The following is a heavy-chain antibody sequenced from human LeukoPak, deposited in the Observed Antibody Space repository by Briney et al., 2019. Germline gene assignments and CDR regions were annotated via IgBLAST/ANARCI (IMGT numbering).Heavy chain of an antibody. CDR3: ARDEAAAVNYYYGMDV. Sequence: GGSLRLSCAASGFTFSSYSMNWVRQAPGKGLEWVSSISSSSSYIYYADSVKGRFTISRDNAKNSLYLQMNSLRAEDTAVYYCARDEAAAVNYYYGMDVWGQGTTVTVSS. CDR1: GFTFSSYS. J-gene: IGHJ6*02. D-gene: IGHD6-13*01. CDR2: ISSSSSYI. V-gene: IGHV3-21*01.